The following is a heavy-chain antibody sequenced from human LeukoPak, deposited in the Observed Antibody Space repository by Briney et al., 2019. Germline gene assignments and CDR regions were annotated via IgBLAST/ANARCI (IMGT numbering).Heavy chain of an antibody. CDR1: GYSFTSYW. CDR2: IYPGDSDT. CDR3: ARQNSYYDSSGYYSFDY. V-gene: IGHV5-51*01. D-gene: IGHD3-22*01. Sequence: GESLKISCKGSGYSFTSYWIGWMRQMPGKGLEWMGIIYPGDSDTRYSPSFQGQVTISADKSISTAYLQWSSLKASDTAMYYCARQNSYYDSSGYYSFDYWGQGTLVTVSS. J-gene: IGHJ4*02.